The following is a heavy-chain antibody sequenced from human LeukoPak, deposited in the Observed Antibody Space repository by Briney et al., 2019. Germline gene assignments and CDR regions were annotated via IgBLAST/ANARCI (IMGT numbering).Heavy chain of an antibody. D-gene: IGHD6-19*01. CDR1: GYTFTSYY. CDR3: ARGDSGGDGSGYNWFDP. Sequence: ASVKVSCKASGYTFTSYYMHWVRQAPGQGLEWMGIINPSGGSTIYAQKFQGRVTMTRDTSTSTVYMELSSLRSEDTAVYYCARGDSGGDGSGYNWFDPWGQGTLVTASS. CDR2: INPSGGST. V-gene: IGHV1-46*01. J-gene: IGHJ5*02.